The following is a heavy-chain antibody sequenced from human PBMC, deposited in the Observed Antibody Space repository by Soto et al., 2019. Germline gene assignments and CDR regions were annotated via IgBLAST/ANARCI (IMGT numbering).Heavy chain of an antibody. CDR3: ARGGGIAADYYYMDV. V-gene: IGHV4-61*08. D-gene: IGHD6-13*01. CDR1: GGSLSSGGYY. CDR2: INYSGST. Sequence: SETLSLTCTVSGGSLSSGGYYWSWIRQHPGKGLEWIGYINYSGSTNYNPSLKSRVTISVDTSKNQFSLKLSSVTAADTAVYYCARGGGIAADYYYMDVWGKGTTVTVSS. J-gene: IGHJ6*03.